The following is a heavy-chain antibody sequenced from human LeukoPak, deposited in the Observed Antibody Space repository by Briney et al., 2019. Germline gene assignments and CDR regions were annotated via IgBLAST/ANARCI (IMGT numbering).Heavy chain of an antibody. D-gene: IGHD3-3*01. Sequence: LAGGSLRLSCAASGFTFSSYAMSWVRQAPGKGLEWVSAISGSGGSTYYADSVKGRFTISRDNSKNTLYLQMNSLRAEDTAVYYCAKDFGLSGPVDQRDYWGQGTLVTVSS. V-gene: IGHV3-23*01. CDR3: AKDFGLSGPVDQRDY. CDR2: ISGSGGST. CDR1: GFTFSSYA. J-gene: IGHJ4*02.